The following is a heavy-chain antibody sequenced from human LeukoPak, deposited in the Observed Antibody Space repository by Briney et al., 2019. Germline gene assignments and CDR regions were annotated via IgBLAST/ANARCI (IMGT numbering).Heavy chain of an antibody. CDR3: GRVGGRSKAAKGDAFDI. V-gene: IGHV3-21*01. J-gene: IGHJ3*02. Sequence: GGSLRLSCAASGFTFSSYAMSWVRQAPGKGLEWVSSIRSGSTYMYYADSVKGRFTISRDNAQNSMYLQMNSLRAEDTAVYYCGRVGGRSKAAKGDAFDIWGQGTMVVVSS. D-gene: IGHD6-6*01. CDR1: GFTFSSYA. CDR2: IRSGSTYM.